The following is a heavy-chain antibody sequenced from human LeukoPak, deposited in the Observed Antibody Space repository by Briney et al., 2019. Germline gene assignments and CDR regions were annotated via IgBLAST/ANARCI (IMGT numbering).Heavy chain of an antibody. V-gene: IGHV4-4*07. CDR3: ARDYLVGAPLDS. J-gene: IGHJ4*02. D-gene: IGHD1-26*01. Sequence: SETLSLTCTVSGVSVTNHYWAWIRQPAGKGLEWIGRMYISGSTNYNPSLKSRVTISIDKTKNQFSLMLRSVTAADTAVYYCARDYLVGAPLDSWGQGTLVTVSP. CDR1: GVSVTNHY. CDR2: MYISGST.